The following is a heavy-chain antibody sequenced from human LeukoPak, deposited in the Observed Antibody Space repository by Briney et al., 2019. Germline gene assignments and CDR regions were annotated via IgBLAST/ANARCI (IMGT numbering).Heavy chain of an antibody. Sequence: SETLSLTCTVSGGSISSYYWSWIRRPPGKGLEWIGYIYYSGSTNYNPSLKSRVTISVDTSKNQFSLKLSSVTAADTAIYYCARDRSGGYNWFDPWGQGTLVTVSS. CDR1: GGSISSYY. V-gene: IGHV4-59*01. CDR3: ARDRSGGYNWFDP. CDR2: IYYSGST. D-gene: IGHD2-15*01. J-gene: IGHJ5*02.